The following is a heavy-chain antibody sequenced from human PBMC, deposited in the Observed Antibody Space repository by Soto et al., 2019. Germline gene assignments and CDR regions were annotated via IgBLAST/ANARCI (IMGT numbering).Heavy chain of an antibody. CDR3: AILGAHYQRLVP. D-gene: IGHD2-2*01. CDR2: IYYGGTT. J-gene: IGHJ5*02. V-gene: IGHV4-59*08. Sequence: ETLSLTCTVSGGSISPYYWTWVRHPPGKGLEWIGYIYYGGTTSYNPSLMSRVTISLETSKSQISLRLSSVTAADTAIYYCAILGAHYQRLVPCCPGTRVTVSS. CDR1: GGSISPYY.